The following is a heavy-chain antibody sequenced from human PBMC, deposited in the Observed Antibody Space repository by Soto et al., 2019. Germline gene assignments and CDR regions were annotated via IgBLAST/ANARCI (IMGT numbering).Heavy chain of an antibody. Sequence: QVSLVQSGAEVKKPGASVKVSCKASGYTFTSDYVHWVRQAPGQGLEWMGIINPSGATTTYAQNFQSRVAMTRDTSTSTVYMELSSLRSEDTVVYYCARRDCFSSSCYFKYWGQGTLVTVSS. CDR3: ARRDCFSSSCYFKY. V-gene: IGHV1-46*01. J-gene: IGHJ4*02. CDR1: GYTFTSDY. D-gene: IGHD2-2*01. CDR2: INPSGATT.